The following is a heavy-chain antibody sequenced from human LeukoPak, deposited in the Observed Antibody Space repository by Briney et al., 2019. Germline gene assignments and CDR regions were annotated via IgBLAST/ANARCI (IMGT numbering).Heavy chain of an antibody. Sequence: SETLSLTCIVSGDSISTDYWSWIRQSPGKGLEWIGYINYSGNSEYNPSLKSRVTISVDRSKNQVSLKMTSVTAAGTAVYYCARLDCISDTCYNYWALGALVTVSS. V-gene: IGHV4-59*08. CDR3: ARLDCISDTCYNY. CDR2: INYSGNS. J-gene: IGHJ4*02. D-gene: IGHD2-21*01. CDR1: GDSISTDY.